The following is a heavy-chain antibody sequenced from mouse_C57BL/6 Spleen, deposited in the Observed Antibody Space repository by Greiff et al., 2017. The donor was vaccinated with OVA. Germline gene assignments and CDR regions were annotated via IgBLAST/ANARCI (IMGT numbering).Heavy chain of an antibody. CDR1: GYAFSSYW. CDR2: IYPGDGDT. CDR3: ARWRTTGRGYYAMDY. Sequence: QVQLKQSGAELVKPGASVKISCKASGYAFSSYWMNWVKQRPGKGLEWIGQIYPGDGDTNYNGKFKGKATLTADKSSSTAYMQLSSLTSEDSAVYFCARWRTTGRGYYAMDYRGQGTSVTVSS. V-gene: IGHV1-80*01. D-gene: IGHD1-1*01. J-gene: IGHJ4*01.